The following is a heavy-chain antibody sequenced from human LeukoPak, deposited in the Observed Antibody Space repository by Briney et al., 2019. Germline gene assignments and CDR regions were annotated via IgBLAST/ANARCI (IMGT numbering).Heavy chain of an antibody. V-gene: IGHV3-23*01. CDR3: ARGYTSVSSLRAFDI. J-gene: IGHJ3*02. CDR1: AFNFNTYA. D-gene: IGHD6-19*01. CDR2: ISTSGGST. Sequence: GGSLRLSCTASAFNFNTYAMYWVRQAPWRGLEWVSSISTSGGSTYYADSVKGRFTISRDNSKNTLYLQMNSLRAEDTAVYYCARGYTSVSSLRAFDIWGQGTMVTVSS.